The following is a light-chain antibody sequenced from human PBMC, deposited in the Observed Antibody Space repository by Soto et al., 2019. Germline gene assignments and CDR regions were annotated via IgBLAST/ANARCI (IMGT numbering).Light chain of an antibody. J-gene: IGKJ4*01. CDR2: DAS. Sequence: DITLTQSPSSLSASVGDRVSITCQASQDVINYLNWYQQKPGKAPKLLISDASKLETGVPSRFTGSGSGTHFTLTITKLQPEDFATYFCQQYDDLPLTFGGGTQVE. CDR3: QQYDDLPLT. V-gene: IGKV1-33*01. CDR1: QDVINY.